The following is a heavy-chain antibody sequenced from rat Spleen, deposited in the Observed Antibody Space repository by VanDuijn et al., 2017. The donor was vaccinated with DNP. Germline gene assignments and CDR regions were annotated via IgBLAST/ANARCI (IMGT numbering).Heavy chain of an antibody. J-gene: IGHJ2*01. CDR1: GYSITSNY. Sequence: EVQLQESGPGLVKPSQSLSLTCSVTGYSITSNYWAWIRKFPGNKMEWMGYISYSGSTSYNPSLKSRISITRDTSKNQFFLQLNSVTTDDTATYYCARWSRYFDYWGQGVMVTVSS. CDR2: ISYSGST. CDR3: ARWSRYFDY. V-gene: IGHV3-1*01.